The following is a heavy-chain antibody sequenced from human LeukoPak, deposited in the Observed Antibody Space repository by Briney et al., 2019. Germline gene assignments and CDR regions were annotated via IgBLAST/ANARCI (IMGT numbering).Heavy chain of an antibody. CDR1: GYTFTYSG. CDR3: ARSTAPRDTFDI. Sequence: ASVKVSCKASGYTFTYSGITWVRQAPGQGLEWMGWISGYNGKTYYAPKFQGRLTMSTDTSTTTAHKELRSLRSDDTAIFYCARSTAPRDTFDIWGQGTMVTVSS. J-gene: IGHJ3*02. V-gene: IGHV1-18*01. CDR2: ISGYNGKT.